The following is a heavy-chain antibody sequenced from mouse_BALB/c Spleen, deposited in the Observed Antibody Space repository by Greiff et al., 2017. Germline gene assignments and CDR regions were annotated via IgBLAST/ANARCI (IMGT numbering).Heavy chain of an antibody. CDR3: AREGNYRYDGLAY. CDR1: GFTFSSYG. V-gene: IGHV5-6-3*01. CDR2: INSNGGST. J-gene: IGHJ3*01. D-gene: IGHD2-14*01. Sequence: EVKLMESGGGLVQPGGSLKLSCAASGFTFSSYGMSWVRQTPDKRLELVATINSNGGSTYYPDSVKGRFTISRDNAKNTLYLQMSSLKSEDTAMYYCAREGNYRYDGLAYWGQGTLVTVSA.